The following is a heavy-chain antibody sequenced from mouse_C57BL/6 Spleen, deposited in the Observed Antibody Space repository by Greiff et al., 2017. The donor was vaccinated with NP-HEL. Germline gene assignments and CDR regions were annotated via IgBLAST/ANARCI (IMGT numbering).Heavy chain of an antibody. CDR1: GYTFTSYW. CDR2: IDPSDSET. J-gene: IGHJ2*01. V-gene: IGHV1-52*01. D-gene: IGHD2-1*01. CDR3: AREGWGNSYYFDY. Sequence: VQLQQPGAELVRPGSSVKLSCKASGYTFTSYWMHWVKQRPIQGLEWIGNIDPSDSETHYNQKFKDKATLTVDKSSSTAYMQLSSLTSEDSAVYYCAREGWGNSYYFDYWGQGTTLTVSS.